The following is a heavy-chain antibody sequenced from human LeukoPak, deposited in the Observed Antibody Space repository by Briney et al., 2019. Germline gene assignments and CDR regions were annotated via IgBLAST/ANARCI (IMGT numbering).Heavy chain of an antibody. CDR2: IYYSGST. J-gene: IGHJ5*02. D-gene: IGHD6-19*01. CDR1: GGSISSYY. CDR3: ARHEPVAGMLFRFDP. V-gene: IGHV4-59*08. Sequence: SETLSLTCTVSGGSISSYYWSWIRHPPGKGLEWIWYIYYSGSTNYNPSLKSRVTISVDTSKNQFSLKLSSVTAADTAVYHCARHEPVAGMLFRFDPWGQGTLVTVSS.